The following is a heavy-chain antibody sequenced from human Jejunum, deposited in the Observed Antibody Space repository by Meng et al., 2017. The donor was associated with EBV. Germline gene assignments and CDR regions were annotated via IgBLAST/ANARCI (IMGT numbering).Heavy chain of an antibody. D-gene: IGHD3-22*01. Sequence: QLQLQESGSGLVKPSQTLSLTCAVSGGSISSSDYSWSWIRQPPGKGLELSGYIFHSGSTYYNPSLKGRVTISVARPTNQFSLRLTSVTAADTAVYYCAGEDFSGYRVDYWGQGTLCTVSS. CDR3: AGEDFSGYRVDY. CDR1: GGSISSSDYS. V-gene: IGHV4-30-2*01. J-gene: IGHJ4*02. CDR2: IFHSGST.